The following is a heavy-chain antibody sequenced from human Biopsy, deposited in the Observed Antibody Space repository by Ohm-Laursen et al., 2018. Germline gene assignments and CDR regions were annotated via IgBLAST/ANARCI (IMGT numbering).Heavy chain of an antibody. CDR2: ISSTGNST. J-gene: IGHJ6*02. CDR1: GFTFATYG. V-gene: IGHV3-23*01. Sequence: GSLRLSCAASGFTFATYGMSWVRQAPGKGLEWVSGISSTGNSTYYADSVKGRFTISRDNSKNTLYLQLNSLRAEDTALYYCAKINPSSIYYYYGMDVWGQGTTVTVSS. CDR3: AKINPSSIYYYYGMDV.